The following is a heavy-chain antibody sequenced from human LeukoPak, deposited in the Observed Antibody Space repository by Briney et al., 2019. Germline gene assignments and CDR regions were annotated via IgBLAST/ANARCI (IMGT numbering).Heavy chain of an antibody. CDR3: ARDAYYGSGSYYKGGYVY. Sequence: GASVKVSCKVSGYTLTELSMHWVRQAPGQGLEWMGWINPNSGGTNYAQKFQGRVTMTRDTSISTAYMELSRLRSDDTAVYYCARDAYYGSGSYYKGGYVYWGQGTLVTVSS. J-gene: IGHJ4*02. CDR1: GYTLTELS. V-gene: IGHV1-2*02. CDR2: INPNSGGT. D-gene: IGHD3-10*01.